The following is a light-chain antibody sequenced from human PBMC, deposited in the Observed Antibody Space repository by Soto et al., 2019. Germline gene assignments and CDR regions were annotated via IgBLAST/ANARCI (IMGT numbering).Light chain of an antibody. Sequence: QSVLTQSSSASASLGSSVKLTCTLSSGHSRNIIAWHQQQPGKAPRYLMKLEDSGNYNKGSGVPDRFSGSSSGADRYFPISNLQFEDEADYYCETWDTNTRVFGGGTKLTVL. CDR3: ETWDTNTRV. J-gene: IGLJ3*02. CDR2: LEDSGNY. CDR1: SGHSRNI. V-gene: IGLV4-60*02.